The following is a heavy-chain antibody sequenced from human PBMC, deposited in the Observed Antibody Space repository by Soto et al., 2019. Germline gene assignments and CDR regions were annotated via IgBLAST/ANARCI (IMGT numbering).Heavy chain of an antibody. Sequence: QVQLVQSGAEVKTPGSSLKVSCKVSGSRFSNYVISWVRQAPGHGLEGLGRIIPLFNSTKYAQNFQGRVTITADKSTSTASLELSSLRSDDTAVYYCAREGRGKKAGYNGLVSLGYWGQGTLVTVSS. D-gene: IGHD2-2*02. V-gene: IGHV1-69*06. J-gene: IGHJ4*02. CDR2: IIPLFNST. CDR3: AREGRGKKAGYNGLVSLGY. CDR1: GSRFSNYV.